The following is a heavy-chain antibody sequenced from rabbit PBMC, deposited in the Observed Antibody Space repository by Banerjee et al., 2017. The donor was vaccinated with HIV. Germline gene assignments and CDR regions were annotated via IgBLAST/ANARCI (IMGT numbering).Heavy chain of an antibody. CDR1: GFTISNSYY. Sequence: QSLEESGGDLVKPGASLTLTCTASGFTISNSYYMCWVRQAPGKGLEWIACIYTGSNSDTYCASWAKGRFTISKTSSTTVTLQMTSLTAADTATYFCARDLGGVICWDFDLWGQGTLVTVS. J-gene: IGHJ4*01. V-gene: IGHV1S40*01. CDR2: IYTGSNSDT. D-gene: IGHD1-1*01. CDR3: ARDLGGVICWDFDL.